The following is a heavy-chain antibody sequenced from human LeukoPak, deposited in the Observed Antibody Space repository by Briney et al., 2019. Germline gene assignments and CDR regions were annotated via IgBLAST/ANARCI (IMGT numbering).Heavy chain of an antibody. CDR3: ARDEVVTAAPDY. D-gene: IGHD2-21*02. Sequence: PGGSLRLSCAASGFTFSSYSMNWVRQAPGKGREWVSSISSSSSYIYYADSVKGRFTISRDNAKNSLYLQMNSLRAEDTAVYYCARDEVVTAAPDYWGQGTLVTVSS. CDR1: GFTFSSYS. V-gene: IGHV3-21*01. J-gene: IGHJ4*02. CDR2: ISSSSSYI.